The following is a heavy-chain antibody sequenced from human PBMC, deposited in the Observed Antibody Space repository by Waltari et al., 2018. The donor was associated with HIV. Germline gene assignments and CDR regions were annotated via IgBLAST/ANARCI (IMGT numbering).Heavy chain of an antibody. D-gene: IGHD3-10*01. V-gene: IGHV3-33*01. Sequence: VQLVESGGGVVQPGRSLRLSCAASGFTLSTYGMHSVGQAPGKGLEWGGGIWYDGTNNYYADSVKGRVTISRGNSKNTVYLQINRLRAEDTAVYYCGREGHYDGSGRFGGDYWGRGTLVTVSS. CDR1: GFTLSTYG. CDR3: GREGHYDGSGRFGGDY. J-gene: IGHJ4*02. CDR2: IWYDGTNN.